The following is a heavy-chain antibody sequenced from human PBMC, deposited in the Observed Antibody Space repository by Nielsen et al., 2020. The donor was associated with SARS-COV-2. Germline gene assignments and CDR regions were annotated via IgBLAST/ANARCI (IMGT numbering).Heavy chain of an antibody. CDR3: VTMDV. J-gene: IGHJ6*02. CDR2: INHSGST. V-gene: IGHV4-39*07. CDR1: GGSISSGSYY. Sequence: SETLSLTCTVSGGSISSGSYYWSWIRQPPGKGLEWIGEINHSGSTNYNPSLKSRVTISVDTSKNQFSLKLSSVTAADTAVYYCVTMDVWGQGTTVTVSS.